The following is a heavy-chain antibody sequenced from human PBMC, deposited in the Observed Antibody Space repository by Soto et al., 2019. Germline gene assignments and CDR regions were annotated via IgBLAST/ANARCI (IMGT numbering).Heavy chain of an antibody. V-gene: IGHV1-3*01. D-gene: IGHD3-22*01. CDR2: MNPKTGNI. J-gene: IGHJ5*02. CDR3: TREAVVAENWFDP. CDR1: GYTFVDYA. Sequence: QVRLVQSGAEVKRPGASVKVSCRASGYTFVDYALHWVRQAPGQGLEWVGWMNPKTGNIKSSRKFEDRVSITRDTATRTAYMELSGLRSEDTAVYFCTREAVVAENWFDPWGQGTLVTVSS.